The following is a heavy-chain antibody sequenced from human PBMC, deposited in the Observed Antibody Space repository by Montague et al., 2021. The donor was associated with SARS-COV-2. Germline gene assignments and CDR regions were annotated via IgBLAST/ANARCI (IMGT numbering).Heavy chain of an antibody. CDR2: IKRDGSAQ. J-gene: IGHJ3*01. Sequence: SLRLSCAASGFTFSTYWMSWVRQAPGEGLERVANIKRDGSAQYYVDSVXGRFTISRDNAKNSLYLQMHSLTAEDTAVYFCARLGRIAAGAGDAVDVWGRGTMVTGSS. D-gene: IGHD6-13*01. CDR3: ARLGRIAAGAGDAVDV. CDR1: GFTFSTYW. V-gene: IGHV3-7*01.